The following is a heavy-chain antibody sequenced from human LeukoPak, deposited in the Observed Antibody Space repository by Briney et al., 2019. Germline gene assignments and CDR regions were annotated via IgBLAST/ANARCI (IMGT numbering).Heavy chain of an antibody. V-gene: IGHV1-69*13. CDR1: GGTFSSYA. D-gene: IGHD3-22*01. Sequence: ASVKVSRQASGGTFSSYAISWVRQAPGQGLEWMGGIIPIFGTANYAQKFQGRVTITADESTSTAYMELSSLRSEDTAVYYCARTYYYDSSGYSHFDYWGQGTLVTVSS. CDR3: ARTYYYDSSGYSHFDY. J-gene: IGHJ4*02. CDR2: IIPIFGTA.